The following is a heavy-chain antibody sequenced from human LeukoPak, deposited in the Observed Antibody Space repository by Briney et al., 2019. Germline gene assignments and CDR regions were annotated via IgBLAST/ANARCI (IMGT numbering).Heavy chain of an antibody. CDR2: ISSSSSYI. J-gene: IGHJ4*02. D-gene: IGHD5-24*01. Sequence: GGSLRLSCAASGFTFRNYNMNWVRQAPGKGLEWVSSISSSSSYIYYADSVKGRFTISRDNAKNSLYLQMNSLRAEDTAVYYCARGGEMATAPFDYWGQGTLVTVSS. CDR1: GFTFRNYN. V-gene: IGHV3-21*01. CDR3: ARGGEMATAPFDY.